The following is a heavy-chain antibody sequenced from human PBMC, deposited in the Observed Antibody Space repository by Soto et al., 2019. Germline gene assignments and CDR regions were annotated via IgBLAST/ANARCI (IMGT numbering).Heavy chain of an antibody. Sequence: ASVKVSCKASGYTFTSYGISWVRQAPGQGLEWMGWISAYNGNTNYAQKLQGRVTMTTDTSTSTAYMELRSLRSDDTAVYYCARSRLRYFDWLFPHYYGMDVWGQGTTVTVSS. CDR2: ISAYNGNT. CDR1: GYTFTSYG. CDR3: ARSRLRYFDWLFPHYYGMDV. D-gene: IGHD3-9*01. V-gene: IGHV1-18*01. J-gene: IGHJ6*02.